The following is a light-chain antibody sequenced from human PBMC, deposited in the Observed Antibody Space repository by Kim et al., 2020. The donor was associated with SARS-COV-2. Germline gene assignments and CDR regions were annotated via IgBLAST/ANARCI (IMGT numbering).Light chain of an antibody. Sequence: PGKTVTISCTRNSGSIADYVQWYQQRPGSAPTTVIYENNLRPSGVPDRFSGSIDSSSNSASLTISGLKTEDEADYYCQSYDSSSAVFGGGTQLTVL. CDR3: QSYDSSSAV. V-gene: IGLV6-57*03. CDR1: SGSIADY. CDR2: ENN. J-gene: IGLJ3*02.